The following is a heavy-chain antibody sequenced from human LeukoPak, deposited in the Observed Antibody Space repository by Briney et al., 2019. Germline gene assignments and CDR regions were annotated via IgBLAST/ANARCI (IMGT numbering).Heavy chain of an antibody. Sequence: SETLFLTCAVYGGSFSGYYWSWIRQPPGKGLEWIGEINHSGSTNYNPSLKSRVTISVDTSKNQFSLKLSSVTAADTAVYYCARGFPSTGRALDYWGQGTLVTVSS. D-gene: IGHD3-10*01. CDR1: GGSFSGYY. V-gene: IGHV4-34*01. CDR2: INHSGST. J-gene: IGHJ4*02. CDR3: ARGFPSTGRALDY.